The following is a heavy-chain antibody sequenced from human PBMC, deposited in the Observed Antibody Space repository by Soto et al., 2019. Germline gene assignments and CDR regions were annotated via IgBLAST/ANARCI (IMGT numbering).Heavy chain of an antibody. V-gene: IGHV3-30*18. Sequence: GGSLRLSCAASGFTFSSYGMHWVRQAPGKGLEWVAVISYDGSNKYYADSVKGRFTISRDNSKNTLYLQMNSLRAEDTAVYYCAKDLDEYYDILTGPDYWGQGTLVTVSS. CDR1: GFTFSSYG. CDR3: AKDLDEYYDILTGPDY. CDR2: ISYDGSNK. J-gene: IGHJ4*02. D-gene: IGHD3-9*01.